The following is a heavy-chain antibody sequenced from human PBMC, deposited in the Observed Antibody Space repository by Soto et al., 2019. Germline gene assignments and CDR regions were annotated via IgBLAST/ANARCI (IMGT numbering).Heavy chain of an antibody. CDR2: ISGSGINT. V-gene: IGHV3-23*01. CDR3: AKGDWNDVSAFDI. CDR1: RFTFSNYA. Sequence: GGSLRLSCAASRFTFSNYAMNWVRQAPGKGLEWVSTISGSGINTYYSDSVKGRFTISRDNSKNTLFLQMNSLRAEDTAFYYCAKGDWNDVSAFDIWGQGTMVTVSS. J-gene: IGHJ3*02. D-gene: IGHD1-1*01.